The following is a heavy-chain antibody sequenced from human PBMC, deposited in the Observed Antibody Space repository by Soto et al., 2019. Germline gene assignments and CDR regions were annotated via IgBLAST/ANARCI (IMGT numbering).Heavy chain of an antibody. V-gene: IGHV3-30*18. Sequence: ESGGGVVQPGRSLRLSCAASGFTFSSFGMHWVRQAPGKGLEWVAVISNDGSNKYYADSVKGRFTISRDNSKNTLYLQMNSLRAEDTAVYYCAKVSITMARYYYGMDVWGQGTTVTVSS. CDR1: GFTFSSFG. J-gene: IGHJ6*02. D-gene: IGHD3-10*01. CDR3: AKVSITMARYYYGMDV. CDR2: ISNDGSNK.